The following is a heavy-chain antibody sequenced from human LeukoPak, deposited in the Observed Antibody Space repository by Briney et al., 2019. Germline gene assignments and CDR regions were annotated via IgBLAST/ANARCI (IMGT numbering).Heavy chain of an antibody. D-gene: IGHD3-3*01. CDR1: GGSISSSSYY. CDR3: ARGGKIIRFLAVHYMDV. V-gene: IGHV4-39*07. J-gene: IGHJ6*03. Sequence: SETLSLTCTVSGGSISSSSYYWGWIRQPPGKGLEWIGSIYYSGSTYYNPSLKSQVTISVDTSKNQFSLQLNSVTPADTAVYYCARGGKIIRFLAVHYMDVWGKGTTVIVS. CDR2: IYYSGST.